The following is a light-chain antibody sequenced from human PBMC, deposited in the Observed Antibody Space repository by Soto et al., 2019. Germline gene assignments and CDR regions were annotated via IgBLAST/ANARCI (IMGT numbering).Light chain of an antibody. Sequence: IVLTQSEGTLSLSPGKTATLSCVASQTISSNFLAWYQQKPGQAPRLLMYTVSTRATGIPDRFSGSGSGADFTLTIGSLEPEDFAVYYCQQRSNWPPITFGQGTRLEI. CDR1: QTISSNF. V-gene: IGKV3D-20*02. CDR3: QQRSNWPPIT. J-gene: IGKJ5*01. CDR2: TVS.